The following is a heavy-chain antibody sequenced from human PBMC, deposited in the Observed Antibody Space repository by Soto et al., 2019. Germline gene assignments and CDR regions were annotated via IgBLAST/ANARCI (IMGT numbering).Heavy chain of an antibody. D-gene: IGHD2-2*01. CDR1: GFTFSSYS. V-gene: IGHV3-21*01. CDR2: ISSSSSYI. Sequence: GSLRLSCAASGFTFSSYSMNWVRQAPGKGLEWVSSISSSSSYIYYADSVKGRFTISRDNAKNSLYLQMNSLRAEDTAVYYCAREVVVPAAMGAPFDYWGQGTLVTVSS. J-gene: IGHJ4*02. CDR3: AREVVVPAAMGAPFDY.